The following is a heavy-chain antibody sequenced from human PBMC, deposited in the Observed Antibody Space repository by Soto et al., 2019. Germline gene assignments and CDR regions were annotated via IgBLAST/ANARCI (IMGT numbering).Heavy chain of an antibody. CDR3: ARHAYDFWSGHPNPRYYYGMDV. J-gene: IGHJ6*02. D-gene: IGHD3-3*01. V-gene: IGHV5-51*01. Sequence: GESLKISCKGSGYSFTSYWIGWVRQMPWKGLEWMGIIYPGDSNTRYSPSLQGQVTISVDKSISTAYLQWSSLKATDTAMYYCARHAYDFWSGHPNPRYYYGMDVWGQGTTVTVS. CDR1: GYSFTSYW. CDR2: IYPGDSNT.